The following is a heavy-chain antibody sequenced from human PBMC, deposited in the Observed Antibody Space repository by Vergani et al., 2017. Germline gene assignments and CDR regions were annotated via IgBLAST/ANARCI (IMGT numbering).Heavy chain of an antibody. J-gene: IGHJ6*02. CDR3: AKANTRSSGYDNLFYYHAMDV. CDR2: ISGSGGST. CDR1: GFTFNHYA. Sequence: EVQLLESGGDLVQPGGSLRLSCAASGFTFNHYAMNWVRQAPGKGLEWVSGISGSGGSTYYAGSVKGRFTISRDSSKNTLYLQMNSLSAGDTAVYYCAKANTRSSGYDNLFYYHAMDVGGQGTTVTVSS. V-gene: IGHV3-23*01. D-gene: IGHD5-12*01.